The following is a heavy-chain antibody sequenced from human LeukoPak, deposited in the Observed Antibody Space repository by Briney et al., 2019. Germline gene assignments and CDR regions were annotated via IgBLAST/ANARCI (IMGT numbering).Heavy chain of an antibody. CDR2: ISSSSSYI. Sequence: PGGSLRLSCAASGFTFSSYSMNWVRQAPGKGLEWVSSISSSSSYIYYADSVKGRFTISRDNAKNSLYPQMNSLRAEDTAVYYCAREPDILTGYYMDYWGQGTLVTVSS. CDR1: GFTFSSYS. V-gene: IGHV3-21*01. D-gene: IGHD3-9*01. J-gene: IGHJ4*02. CDR3: AREPDILTGYYMDY.